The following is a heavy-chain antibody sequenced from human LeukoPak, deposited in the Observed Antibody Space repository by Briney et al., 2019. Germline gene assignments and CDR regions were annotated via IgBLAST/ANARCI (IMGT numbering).Heavy chain of an antibody. Sequence: ASVKASCKASGGTLSSYAISCVRQAPGHGLEWMGGIIPIFGTANYAQKFLGRVTITPDESTSTAYMELSSLRSEDTAVYYCASGGSGVVPAAIEEYFQHWGQGTLVTVSS. CDR2: IIPIFGTA. D-gene: IGHD2-2*02. CDR1: GGTLSSYA. V-gene: IGHV1-69*13. CDR3: ASGGSGVVPAAIEEYFQH. J-gene: IGHJ1*01.